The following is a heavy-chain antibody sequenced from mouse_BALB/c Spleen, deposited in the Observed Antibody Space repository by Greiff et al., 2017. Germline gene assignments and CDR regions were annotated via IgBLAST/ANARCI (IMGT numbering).Heavy chain of an antibody. CDR3: ARGDYYGLAY. CDR1: GYTFTSYW. J-gene: IGHJ3*01. D-gene: IGHD1-2*01. Sequence: VQRVESGAELAKPGASVKMSCKASGYTFTSYWMHWVKQRPGQGLEWIGYINPSTGYTEYNQKFKDKATLTADKSSSTAYMQLSSLTSEDSAVYYCARGDYYGLAYWGQGTLVTVSA. CDR2: INPSTGYT. V-gene: IGHV1-7*01.